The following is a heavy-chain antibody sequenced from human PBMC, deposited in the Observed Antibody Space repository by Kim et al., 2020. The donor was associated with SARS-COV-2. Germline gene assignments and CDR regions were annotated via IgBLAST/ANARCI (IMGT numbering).Heavy chain of an antibody. Sequence: ASVKVSCKASGGTFSSYAISWVRQAPGQGLEWMGGIIPIFGTANYAQKFQGRVTSTADESTSTAYMELSSLRSEDTAVYYCARGRELWFREYPFDYWGQGTLVTVSS. D-gene: IGHD3-10*01. J-gene: IGHJ4*02. CDR2: IIPIFGTA. V-gene: IGHV1-69*13. CDR1: GGTFSSYA. CDR3: ARGRELWFREYPFDY.